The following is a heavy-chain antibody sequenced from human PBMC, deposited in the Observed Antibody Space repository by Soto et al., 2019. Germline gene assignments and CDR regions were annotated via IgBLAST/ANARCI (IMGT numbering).Heavy chain of an antibody. CDR1: GGSTSSDNY. D-gene: IGHD3-16*01. J-gene: IGHJ4*02. CDR2: IYYSGNT. V-gene: IGHV4-30-4*01. CDR3: AREGGESSDGLYYFDS. Sequence: SETLSLTCTVSGGSTSSDNYWSCIRQPPGKGLEWIGHIYYSGNTDYNPSLKSRLAISIDTSKNQFSLKLSSVTAANTAVYFCAREGGESSDGLYYFDSWGQGSLVTVYS.